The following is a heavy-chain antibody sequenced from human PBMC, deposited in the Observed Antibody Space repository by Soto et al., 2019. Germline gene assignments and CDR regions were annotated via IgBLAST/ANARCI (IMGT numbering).Heavy chain of an antibody. CDR3: AASVVAATSPMYYYYGMDV. Sequence: VKVSCKASGYTFTSYTMHWVRQAPGQRHEWMGWINAGNGNTKYSQKFQGRVTITRDTSASTAYMELSSLRSEDTAVYYCAASVVAATSPMYYYYGMDVWGQGTTVTVSS. V-gene: IGHV1-3*01. CDR1: GYTFTSYT. D-gene: IGHD2-15*01. J-gene: IGHJ6*02. CDR2: INAGNGNT.